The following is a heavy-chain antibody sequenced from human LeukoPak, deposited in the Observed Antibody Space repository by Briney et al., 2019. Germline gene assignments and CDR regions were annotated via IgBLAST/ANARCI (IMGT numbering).Heavy chain of an antibody. J-gene: IGHJ4*02. Sequence: ASVKVSCKASGYTFTSYGISWVRQAPGQGLEWMGWISAYSGGTNYAQKFQGRVTMTRDTSISTAYMELSRLRSDDTAVYYCARDRGYDILTGYYYFDYWGQGTLVTVSS. CDR2: ISAYSGGT. CDR1: GYTFTSYG. CDR3: ARDRGYDILTGYYYFDY. V-gene: IGHV1-2*02. D-gene: IGHD3-9*01.